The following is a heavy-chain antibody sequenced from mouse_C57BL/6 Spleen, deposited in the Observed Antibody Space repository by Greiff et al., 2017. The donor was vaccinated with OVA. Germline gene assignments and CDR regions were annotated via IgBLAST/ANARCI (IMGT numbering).Heavy chain of an antibody. CDR1: GYAFSSYW. CDR2: IYPGDGDT. J-gene: IGHJ2*01. D-gene: IGHD3-2*02. Sequence: QVHVKQSGAELVKPGASVKISCKASGYAFSSYWMNWVKQRPGKGLEWIGQIYPGDGDTNYNGKFKGKATLTADKSSSTAYMQLSSLTSEDSAVYFCARSETAQAFDYWGQGTTLTVSS. V-gene: IGHV1-80*01. CDR3: ARSETAQAFDY.